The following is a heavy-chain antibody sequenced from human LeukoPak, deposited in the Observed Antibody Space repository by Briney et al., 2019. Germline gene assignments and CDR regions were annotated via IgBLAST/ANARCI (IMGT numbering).Heavy chain of an antibody. D-gene: IGHD5-18*01. CDR2: INHSGST. V-gene: IGHV4-34*01. CDR1: DGYFSGYY. Sequence: SETLSLTCAVYDGYFSGYYWTWIRQPPGKGVEWIGEINHSGSTNNNPSLKSRVTMSLDTSKNQFSLKLTSVTAADSAVYYYARGRGYNAFDIWGQGTMVTVSS. CDR3: ARGRGYNAFDI. J-gene: IGHJ3*02.